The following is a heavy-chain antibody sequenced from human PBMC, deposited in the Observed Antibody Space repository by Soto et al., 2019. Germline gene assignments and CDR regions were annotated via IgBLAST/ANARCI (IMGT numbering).Heavy chain of an antibody. V-gene: IGHV4-31*03. J-gene: IGHJ4*02. CDR3: ARGLRGYCSGGSCYHYYFDY. Sequence: SETLSLTCTVSGGSISSGGYYWSWIRQHPGKGLEWIGYIYYSGSTYYNPSLKSRVTISVDTSKNQFSLKLSSVTAADTAVYYGARGLRGYCSGGSCYHYYFDYWGQGTLVTVSS. CDR1: GGSISSGGYY. D-gene: IGHD2-15*01. CDR2: IYYSGST.